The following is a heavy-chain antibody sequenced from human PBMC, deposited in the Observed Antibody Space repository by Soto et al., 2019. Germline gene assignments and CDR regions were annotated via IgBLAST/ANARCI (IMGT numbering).Heavy chain of an antibody. V-gene: IGHV3-48*03. Sequence: GGSLRLSCAASGFAFSSYEMDWVRQAPGKGLEWIAYMSAGGTIRYADSVKGRFTISRDNAKNSLYLEMNSLRAEDTAVYYCAKEKSVMNSGYDAFDVWGQGTMVTVSS. D-gene: IGHD5-12*01. CDR2: MSAGGTI. J-gene: IGHJ3*01. CDR3: AKEKSVMNSGYDAFDV. CDR1: GFAFSSYE.